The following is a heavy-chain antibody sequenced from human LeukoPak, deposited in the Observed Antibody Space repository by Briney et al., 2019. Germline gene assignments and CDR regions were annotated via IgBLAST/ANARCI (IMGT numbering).Heavy chain of an antibody. V-gene: IGHV4-4*02. CDR3: ARVYGATLSLLDY. D-gene: IGHD4/OR15-4a*01. CDR1: GGSITNSDW. Sequence: SGTLSLTCAVSGGSITNSDWWTWVRQPPGKGPEWIGEVFHSGSTNYNPSLQSRVTMSVDKSKNQFSLKLRSVTAADTAVYYCARVYGATLSLLDYWGQGTLVTVSS. J-gene: IGHJ4*02. CDR2: VFHSGST.